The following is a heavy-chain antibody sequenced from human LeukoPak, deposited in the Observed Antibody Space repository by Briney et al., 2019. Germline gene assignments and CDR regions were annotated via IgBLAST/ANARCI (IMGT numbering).Heavy chain of an antibody. D-gene: IGHD6-6*01. J-gene: IGHJ3*02. CDR2: IYTSGST. Sequence: TLSLTCSVSGGSISSGNYYWSWIRQPAGKGLEWIGRIYTSGSTNYNPSLKRRLTMSVDTSKNQFSLKLSSVTAADTAVYYCAMSIVMDADDAFDIWGQGTLVTVSS. CDR3: AMSIVMDADDAFDI. V-gene: IGHV4-61*02. CDR1: GGSISSGNYY.